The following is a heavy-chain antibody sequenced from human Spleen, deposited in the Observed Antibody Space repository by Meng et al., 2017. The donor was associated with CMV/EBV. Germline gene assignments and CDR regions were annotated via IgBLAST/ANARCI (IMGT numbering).Heavy chain of an antibody. V-gene: IGHV3-48*04. D-gene: IGHD2-2*01. CDR3: ARDLSQPAASPYYYFGMDV. CDR1: GFIFSDYS. CDR2: ISGGSGTI. Sequence: GESLKISCAASGFIFSDYSMNWVRQAPGKGLEWISYISGGSGTIDYADSVKGRFTISRDNAKNSLYLQMNSLRAEDTAVYYCARDLSQPAASPYYYFGMDVWGQGTTVTVSS. J-gene: IGHJ6*02.